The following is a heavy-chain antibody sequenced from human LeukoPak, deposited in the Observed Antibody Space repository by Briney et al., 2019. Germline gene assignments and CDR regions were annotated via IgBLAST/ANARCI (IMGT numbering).Heavy chain of an antibody. CDR3: ARVYEEDWFDP. J-gene: IGHJ5*02. CDR1: GYTFTGYY. CDR2: INPNRGGT. Sequence: ASVKVSCKASGYTFTGYYMHWVRQAPGQGLEWMGWINPNRGGTNYAQKFQGRVTMTRDTSISTAYMELSRLRSDDTAVYYCARVYEEDWFDPWGQGTLVTVSS. D-gene: IGHD3-3*01. V-gene: IGHV1-2*02.